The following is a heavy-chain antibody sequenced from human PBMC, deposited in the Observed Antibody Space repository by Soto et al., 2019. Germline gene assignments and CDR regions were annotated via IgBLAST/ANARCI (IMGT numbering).Heavy chain of an antibody. D-gene: IGHD6-13*01. Sequence: QVQLQESGPGLVKPSETLSLTCTVSGGSISPYYWSWIRQPPGKGLEWIGYVYYSGNTNYNPPLERRVTISVDTSTNRFSLNLTSSTAADTAVYSCARKGAAASYAHYYMDVWGRGTAVTVSS. CDR3: ARKGAAASYAHYYMDV. J-gene: IGHJ6*03. V-gene: IGHV4-59*01. CDR1: GGSISPYY. CDR2: VYYSGNT.